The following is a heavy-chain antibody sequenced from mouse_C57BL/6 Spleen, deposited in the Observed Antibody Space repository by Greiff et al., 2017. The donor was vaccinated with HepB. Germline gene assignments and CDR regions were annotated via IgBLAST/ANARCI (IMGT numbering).Heavy chain of an antibody. Sequence: EVKVVESGGGLVKPGGSLKLSCAASGFTFSSYAMSWVRQTPEKRLEWVATISDGGSYTYYPDNVKGRFTISRDNAKNNLYLQMSHLKSEDTAMYYCAREDYYGSSFPWFAYWGQGTLVTVSA. V-gene: IGHV5-4*01. D-gene: IGHD1-1*01. CDR1: GFTFSSYA. CDR3: AREDYYGSSFPWFAY. CDR2: ISDGGSYT. J-gene: IGHJ3*01.